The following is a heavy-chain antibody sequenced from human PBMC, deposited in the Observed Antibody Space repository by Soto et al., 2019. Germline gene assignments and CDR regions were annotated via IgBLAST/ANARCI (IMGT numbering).Heavy chain of an antibody. J-gene: IGHJ5*02. CDR2: INHSGST. CDR3: ARPIGGDFWSGYYSSGAGGFDP. D-gene: IGHD3-3*01. V-gene: IGHV4-34*01. CDR1: GGSFSGYY. Sequence: PSETLSLTCAVYGGSFSGYYWSWIRQPPGKGLEWIGEINHSGSTNYNPSLKSRVTISVDTSKNQFSLKLSSVTAADTAVYYCARPIGGDFWSGYYSSGAGGFDPWGQGTLVTVSS.